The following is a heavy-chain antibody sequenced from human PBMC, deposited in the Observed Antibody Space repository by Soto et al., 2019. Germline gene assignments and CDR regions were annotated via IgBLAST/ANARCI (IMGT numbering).Heavy chain of an antibody. D-gene: IGHD2-2*01. CDR3: ARTSVAFYCSSTSCYVWFDP. CDR2: IYHSGST. Sequence: SXTLSLTCTVSGGSISSSNWWSWVRHPPWKGLEWIGEIYHSGSTNYNPSLKSRVTISVDKSKNQFSLKLSPVTAADTAVYYCARTSVAFYCSSTSCYVWFDPWGQGTLVTVSS. CDR1: GGSISSSNW. V-gene: IGHV4-4*02. J-gene: IGHJ5*02.